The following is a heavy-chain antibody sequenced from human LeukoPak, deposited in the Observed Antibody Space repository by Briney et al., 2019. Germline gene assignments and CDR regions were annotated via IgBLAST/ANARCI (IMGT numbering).Heavy chain of an antibody. CDR1: GYTFTSYG. J-gene: IGHJ4*02. D-gene: IGHD3-22*01. CDR3: ARVSYYYDSSGYSQDFDY. V-gene: IGHV1-18*01. CDR2: ISAYNGNT. Sequence: GAPVKVSCKASGYTFTSYGISWVRQAPGQGLEWMGWISAYNGNTNYAQKLQGRVTMTTDTSTSTAYMELRSLRSDDTAVYYCARVSYYYDSSGYSQDFDYWGQGTLVTVSP.